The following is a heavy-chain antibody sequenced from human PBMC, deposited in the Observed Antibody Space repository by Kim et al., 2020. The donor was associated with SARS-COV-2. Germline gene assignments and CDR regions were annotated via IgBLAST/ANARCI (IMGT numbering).Heavy chain of an antibody. D-gene: IGHD3-16*01. CDR2: VNSDGSST. CDR1: EFTFSSYW. J-gene: IGHJ4*02. V-gene: IGHV3-74*01. CDR3: ASLSTGYVWDKFGY. Sequence: GGSLRLSCVASEFTFSSYWMHWVRQAPGKGLVWVSRVNSDGSSTSYADSVKGGFTISRDNARNPLYLQMNSLRAEDTAVYYCASLSTGYVWDKFGYWGQGTLVTVSS.